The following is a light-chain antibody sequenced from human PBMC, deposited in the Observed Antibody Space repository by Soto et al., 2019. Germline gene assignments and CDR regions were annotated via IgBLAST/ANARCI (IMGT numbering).Light chain of an antibody. J-gene: IGKJ5*01. CDR1: QGISSA. CDR3: QQFNSYPIT. V-gene: IGKV1-13*02. Sequence: AIQLTQSPSSLSASVGDRVTITCRASQGISSALAWYQQKPGKAPKLLIYDASSLESGVPSRFSGSGFVTDFTLTISSLQPEDFATYYCQQFNSYPITFGQGTRLEIK. CDR2: DAS.